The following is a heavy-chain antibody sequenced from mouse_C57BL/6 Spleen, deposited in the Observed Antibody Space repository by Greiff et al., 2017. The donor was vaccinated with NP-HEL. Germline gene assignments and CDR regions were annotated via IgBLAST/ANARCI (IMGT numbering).Heavy chain of an antibody. CDR3: ASPEGNYGYFDD. Sequence: EVQLQESGPELVKPGASVKISCKASGYSFTGYYMNWVKQSPEKSLEWIGEINPSTGGTTYNQKFKAKATLTVDKSSSPAYMQLKSLTSEDSAVYYSASPEGNYGYFDDWGTGTTVTVSS. CDR1: GYSFTGYY. D-gene: IGHD2-1*01. CDR2: INPSTGGT. J-gene: IGHJ1*03. V-gene: IGHV1-42*01.